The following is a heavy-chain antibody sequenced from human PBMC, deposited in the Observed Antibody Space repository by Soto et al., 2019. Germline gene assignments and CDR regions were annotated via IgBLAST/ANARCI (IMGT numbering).Heavy chain of an antibody. V-gene: IGHV4-4*01. CDR1: GDSIGCISL. J-gene: IGHJ4*02. CDR2: IYHTGRH. D-gene: IGHD1-1*01. Sequence: PPETLSLTRAVLGDSIGCISLWRCVRQSPGKGLEWIGEIYHTGRHTYKPSLTPRVTISVDRSKNQFSLDVRSVTVADTAINFCSQGQSMGHYRSELDFWGPGIVVTVSS. CDR3: SQGQSMGHYRSELDF.